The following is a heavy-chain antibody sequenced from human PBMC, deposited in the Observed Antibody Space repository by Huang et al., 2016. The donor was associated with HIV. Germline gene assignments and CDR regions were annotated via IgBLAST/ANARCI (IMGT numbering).Heavy chain of an antibody. CDR2: ISWNSGDI. D-gene: IGHD6-19*01. CDR3: VKDRRMRGSGWTFFDN. Sequence: EVQLEEFGGRLVQPGRSLRLSCAPYGFKFDYYAMAWVRQGPGGGLVGVLCISWNSGDILYADSVRGRFAISRDNAVKSLYLQMDSLRREDTALYYCVKDRRMRGSGWTFFDNWGQGPLVDVSS. V-gene: IGHV3-9*01. CDR1: GFKFDYYA. J-gene: IGHJ4*02.